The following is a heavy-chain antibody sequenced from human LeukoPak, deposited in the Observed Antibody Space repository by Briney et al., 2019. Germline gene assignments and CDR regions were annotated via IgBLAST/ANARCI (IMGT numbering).Heavy chain of an antibody. D-gene: IGHD6-6*01. Sequence: GGSLRLSCAASGFTFSGSAMHWVRQASGKGLEWVGRIRSKANSYATAYAASVKGRFTISRDDSKNTAYLQMNSLKTEDTAVYYCTRPVRVGGRTNLEYSSSYWFDPWGRGTLVTVSS. J-gene: IGHJ5*02. CDR2: IRSKANSYAT. CDR1: GFTFSGSA. CDR3: TRPVRVGGRTNLEYSSSYWFDP. V-gene: IGHV3-73*01.